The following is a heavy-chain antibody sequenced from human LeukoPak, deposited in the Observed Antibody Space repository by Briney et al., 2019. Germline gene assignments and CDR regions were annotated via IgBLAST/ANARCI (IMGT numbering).Heavy chain of an antibody. J-gene: IGHJ6*04. Sequence: GGSLRLSCAASGFTFGSYSMNWVRQAPGKGLEWVSSISSSSSYIYYADSVKGRFTISRDNAKNSLYLQMNSLRAEDTAVYYCAREYGDYYYYGMDVWGKGTTVTVSS. CDR3: AREYGDYYYYGMDV. V-gene: IGHV3-21*01. D-gene: IGHD4-17*01. CDR1: GFTFGSYS. CDR2: ISSSSSYI.